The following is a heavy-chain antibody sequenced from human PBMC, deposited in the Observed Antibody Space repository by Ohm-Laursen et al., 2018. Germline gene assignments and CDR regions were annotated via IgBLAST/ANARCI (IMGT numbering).Heavy chain of an antibody. Sequence: SLRLSCAASGFTFSSSAMSWVRQAPGKGLEWVSAISGSGVSTYYSDSVKGRFTISRDNSKNTLYLQMNSLRAEDTAVYYCARELTLSTISGSDYWGQGTLVTVSS. CDR1: GFTFSSSA. D-gene: IGHD3-10*01. CDR2: ISGSGVST. J-gene: IGHJ4*02. CDR3: ARELTLSTISGSDY. V-gene: IGHV3-23*01.